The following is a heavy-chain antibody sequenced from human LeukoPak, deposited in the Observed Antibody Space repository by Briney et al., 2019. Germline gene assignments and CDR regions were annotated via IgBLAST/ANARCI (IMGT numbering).Heavy chain of an antibody. CDR3: ASSRGYSGYGILFDY. J-gene: IGHJ4*02. V-gene: IGHV3-48*04. CDR2: ISSSSSTI. CDR1: GFTFGSYS. Sequence: GGSLRLSCAASGFTFGSYSMNWVRQAPGKGLEWVSYISSSSSTIYYADSVKGRFTISRDNAKNSLYLQMNSLRAEDTAVYYCASSRGYSGYGILFDYWGQGTLVTVSS. D-gene: IGHD5-12*01.